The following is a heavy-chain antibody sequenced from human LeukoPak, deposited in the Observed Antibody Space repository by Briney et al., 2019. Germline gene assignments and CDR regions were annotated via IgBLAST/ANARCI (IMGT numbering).Heavy chain of an antibody. CDR3: ARTLNSGSYYGDDAFDI. V-gene: IGHV3-33*01. CDR1: GFPFSRYG. CDR2: IWYDGSNK. D-gene: IGHD1-26*01. Sequence: PGGSLRFSCAASGFPFSRYGMHWVRQAPGKGLEWVAVIWYDGSNKYYADSVKGRFTISRDNSKNTLYLQMNSLRGEDTAVYYCARTLNSGSYYGDDAFDIWGQGTMVTVSS. J-gene: IGHJ3*02.